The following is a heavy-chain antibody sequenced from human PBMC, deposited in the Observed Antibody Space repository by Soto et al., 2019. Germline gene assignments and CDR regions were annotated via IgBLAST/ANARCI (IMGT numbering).Heavy chain of an antibody. CDR2: ISYDGSNK. D-gene: IGHD2-21*02. V-gene: IGHV3-30*19. CDR1: GFTFSSYG. CDR3: ARDIYCGGDCYKDY. J-gene: IGHJ4*02. Sequence: SLRLSCAASGFTFSSYGIHWGRQAPGKGLEWVAVISYDGSNKYYADSVKGRFTISRDNSKNTLYLQMNSLRAEDTAVYYCARDIYCGGDCYKDYWGQGTLVTVSS.